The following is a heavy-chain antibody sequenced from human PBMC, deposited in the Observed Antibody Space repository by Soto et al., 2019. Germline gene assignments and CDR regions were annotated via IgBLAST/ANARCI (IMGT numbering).Heavy chain of an antibody. D-gene: IGHD1-7*01. CDR1: GGTFSSYA. V-gene: IGHV1-69*13. J-gene: IGHJ6*02. Sequence: SVKVSCKASGGTFSSYAISWVRQAPGQGLEWMGGIIPIFGTANYAQKFQGRVTITADESTSTAYMELSSLRSEDTAVYYCARDRGITGTAYTHYYYYGMDVWGQGTTVTVSS. CDR3: ARDRGITGTAYTHYYYYGMDV. CDR2: IIPIFGTA.